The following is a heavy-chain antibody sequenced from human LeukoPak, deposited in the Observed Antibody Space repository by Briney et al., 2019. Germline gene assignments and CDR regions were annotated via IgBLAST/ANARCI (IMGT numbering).Heavy chain of an antibody. Sequence: GGSLRLSCAASGFTFSNGWMSWVRQAPGKGLEWVGHIKSKTNGGTTDYAAPVKGRFSISRDDSRTTVYLQMNSLKTEDTAVYYCTTEGGHLHSNPFDHWGQGTLVTVSS. CDR3: TTEGGHLHSNPFDH. J-gene: IGHJ4*02. V-gene: IGHV3-15*01. D-gene: IGHD2-15*01. CDR2: IKSKTNGGTT. CDR1: GFTFSNGW.